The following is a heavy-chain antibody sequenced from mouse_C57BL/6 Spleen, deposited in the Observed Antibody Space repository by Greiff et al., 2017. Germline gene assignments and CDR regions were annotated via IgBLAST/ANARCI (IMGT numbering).Heavy chain of an antibody. CDR3: ARVDYYGSGGFAY. CDR1: GFTFSDYG. D-gene: IGHD1-1*01. Sequence: EVQGVESGGGLVKPGGSLKLSCAASGFTFSDYGMHWVRQAPEKGLEWVAYISSGSSTIYYADTVKGRFTISRDNAKNTLFLQMTSLRSEDTAMXYCARVDYYGSGGFAYWGQGTLVTVSA. J-gene: IGHJ3*01. CDR2: ISSGSSTI. V-gene: IGHV5-17*01.